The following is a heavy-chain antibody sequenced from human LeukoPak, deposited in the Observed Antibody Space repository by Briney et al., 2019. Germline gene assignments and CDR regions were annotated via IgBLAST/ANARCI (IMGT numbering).Heavy chain of an antibody. D-gene: IGHD2-8*01. V-gene: IGHV4-4*02. Sequence: SETLSLTCAVSGDSISDKYWWRWVRQFPDKGLEWIGEVYRSGGTSYNPSLKSRVTVSIDYSKNQFSLNLRSVTAADTAVYYCGRHANGDSSAAFDLWGQGTMVFVSS. CDR2: VYRSGGT. CDR1: GDSISDKYW. CDR3: GRHANGDSSAAFDL. J-gene: IGHJ3*01.